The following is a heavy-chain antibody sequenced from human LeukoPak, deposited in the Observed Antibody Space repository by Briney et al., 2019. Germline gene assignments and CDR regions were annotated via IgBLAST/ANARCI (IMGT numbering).Heavy chain of an antibody. CDR1: GYTFTTYY. Sequence: ASVKVSCKASGYTFTTYYMHWVRQAPGQGLEWMGWINPNSGGTNYAQKFQGRVTMTRDTAISTAYMELSRLRSDDTAVYYCARDINWNYGDAFDIWGQGTMVTVSS. J-gene: IGHJ3*02. V-gene: IGHV1-2*02. D-gene: IGHD1-7*01. CDR2: INPNSGGT. CDR3: ARDINWNYGDAFDI.